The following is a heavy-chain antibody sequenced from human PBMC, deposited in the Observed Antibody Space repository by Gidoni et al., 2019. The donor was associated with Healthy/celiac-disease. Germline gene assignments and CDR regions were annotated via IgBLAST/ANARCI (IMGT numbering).Heavy chain of an antibody. Sequence: QVQLQESGPGLVKPSETLSLTCTVSGGSISSYYWSWIRPPAGKGLEWIGRIYTSGSTNYNPSLKSRVTMSVDTSKNQFSLKLSSVTAADTAVYYCARVWADSSGYYPSYDIYYMDVWGKGTTVTVSS. V-gene: IGHV4-4*07. CDR3: ARVWADSSGYYPSYDIYYMDV. D-gene: IGHD3-22*01. CDR1: GGSISSYY. J-gene: IGHJ6*03. CDR2: IYTSGST.